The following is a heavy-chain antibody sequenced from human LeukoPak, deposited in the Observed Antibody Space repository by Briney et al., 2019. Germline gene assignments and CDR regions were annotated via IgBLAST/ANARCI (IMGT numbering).Heavy chain of an antibody. J-gene: IGHJ4*02. CDR3: ARAAAGLYYFDY. Sequence: GGSLRLSCAASGFTFSSYAMHWVRQAPGKGLEWVAVISYDGSNKYYADSVKGRFTISRDNSKNTLYLQMNSLRAEDTAAYYCARAAAGLYYFDYWGQGTLVTVSS. V-gene: IGHV3-30*04. CDR2: ISYDGSNK. CDR1: GFTFSSYA. D-gene: IGHD6-13*01.